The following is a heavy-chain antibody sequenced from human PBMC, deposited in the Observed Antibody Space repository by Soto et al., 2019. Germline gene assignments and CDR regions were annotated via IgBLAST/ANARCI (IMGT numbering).Heavy chain of an antibody. CDR1: GFTFGDFY. V-gene: IGHV3-11*01. CDR3: ARPNWNSRGGVYNL. Sequence: QARLVASGGGLVEPGGSLRLSCTASGFTFGDFYMMWFRQAPGSGLEWISYITKTVTTIYHAEPVKGRFSVSRDNARSSLYLQMNSLRAEETAVYYCARPNWNSRGGVYNLWGQGTLVTVSS. CDR2: ITKTVTTI. D-gene: IGHD3-16*01. J-gene: IGHJ4*02.